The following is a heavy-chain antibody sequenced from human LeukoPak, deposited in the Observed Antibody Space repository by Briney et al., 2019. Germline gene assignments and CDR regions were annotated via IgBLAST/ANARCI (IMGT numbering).Heavy chain of an antibody. V-gene: IGHV3-30*19. Sequence: GGSLRLSCAASGFTFRSYGMHWVRQAPGKGLEWVAVISYDGSNKYYADSVKGRFTISRDNSKNTLYLQMNSLRAEDTAVYYCAGDKTTGGWYEFDYWGQGTLVTVSS. D-gene: IGHD6-19*01. CDR1: GFTFRSYG. CDR3: AGDKTTGGWYEFDY. CDR2: ISYDGSNK. J-gene: IGHJ4*02.